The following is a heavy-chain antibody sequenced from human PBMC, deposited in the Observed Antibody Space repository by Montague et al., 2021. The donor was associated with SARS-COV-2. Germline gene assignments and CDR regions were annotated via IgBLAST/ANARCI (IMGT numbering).Heavy chain of an antibody. V-gene: IGHV4-59*02. J-gene: IGHJ3*02. CDR1: GASVSSSD. D-gene: IGHD1-14*01. Sequence: SETLSLTCTVSGASVSSSDWGWIRQSPGKGLEWIGYFYSVGSTDYNPSLKSRVTISIDTSKNQFSLKVRSVTAADTAIDYCARETMTADAFDIWGQGTMVTVSS. CDR2: FYSVGST. CDR3: ARETMTADAFDI.